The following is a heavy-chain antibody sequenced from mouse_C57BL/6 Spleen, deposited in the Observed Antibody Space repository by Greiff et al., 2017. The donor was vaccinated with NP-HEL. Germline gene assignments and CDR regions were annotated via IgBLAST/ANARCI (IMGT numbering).Heavy chain of an antibody. Sequence: EVHLVESGGGLVKPRGSLKLSCAASGFTFSSYAMSWVRQTPEKRLEWVATISDGGSYTYYPDNVKGRFTISRDNAKNNLYLQMSHLKSEDTAMYYCARERGSSYFDYWGQGTTLTVSS. CDR2: ISDGGSYT. J-gene: IGHJ2*01. D-gene: IGHD1-1*01. V-gene: IGHV5-4*01. CDR3: ARERGSSYFDY. CDR1: GFTFSSYA.